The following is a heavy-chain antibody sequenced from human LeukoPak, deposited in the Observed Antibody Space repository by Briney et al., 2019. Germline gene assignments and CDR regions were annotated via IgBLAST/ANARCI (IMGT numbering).Heavy chain of an antibody. V-gene: IGHV4-59*01. CDR1: GGSISSYY. CDR2: IHYSGST. Sequence: SETLSLTCTVSGGSISSYYWSWIRQPPGKGLEWIGYIHYSGSTNYNPSLKSRVTILVDTSKNQFSLKLSSVTAADTAVYYCARGAGGSGSYYNARFDPWGQGTLVTVSS. CDR3: ARGAGGSGSYYNARFDP. J-gene: IGHJ5*02. D-gene: IGHD3-10*01.